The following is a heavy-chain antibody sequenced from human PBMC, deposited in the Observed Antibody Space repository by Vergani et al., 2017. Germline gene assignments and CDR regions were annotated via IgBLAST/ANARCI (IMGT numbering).Heavy chain of an antibody. Sequence: QVQLQESGPGLVKPSQTLSLTCTVSGGSISSGSYYWSWIRQPAGKGLEWIGRIYTSGSTNYNPSLKSRVTISVDTSKNQFSLKLSSVTAADTAVYYWARGWYYDSMNYWGQGTLVTVSS. CDR1: GGSISSGSYY. D-gene: IGHD3-22*01. CDR3: ARGWYYDSMNY. J-gene: IGHJ4*02. V-gene: IGHV4-61*02. CDR2: IYTSGST.